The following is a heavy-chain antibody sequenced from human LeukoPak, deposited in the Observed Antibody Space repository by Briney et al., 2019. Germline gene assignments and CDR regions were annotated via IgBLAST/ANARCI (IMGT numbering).Heavy chain of an antibody. CDR2: INPSGSST. J-gene: IGHJ5*02. V-gene: IGHV1-46*01. CDR3: AREPPSQRTVVDTPT. CDR1: GYIFTSYY. Sequence: ASVKVSCKASGYIFTSYYMQWVRHAPGQGLEWMGIINPSGSSTNYAQKFQGRATMTRDTSTSTVYVQLSSLRSEDTAVYYYAREPPSQRTVVDTPTWGQGTQVTVSS. D-gene: IGHD5-18*01.